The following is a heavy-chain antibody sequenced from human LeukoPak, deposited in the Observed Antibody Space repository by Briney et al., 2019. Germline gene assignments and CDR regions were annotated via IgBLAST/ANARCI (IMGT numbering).Heavy chain of an antibody. Sequence: PSETLSLTCTVSGGSISSYYWSWIRQPAGKGLEWIGRIYSSGSSNYSPSLNSRVTMSVDTSKKQFSLKLSSVTAADTAVCYCARSEYSSSFDYWGQGTLVTVSS. D-gene: IGHD6-6*01. CDR1: GGSISSYY. CDR2: IYSSGSS. V-gene: IGHV4-4*07. CDR3: ARSEYSSSFDY. J-gene: IGHJ4*02.